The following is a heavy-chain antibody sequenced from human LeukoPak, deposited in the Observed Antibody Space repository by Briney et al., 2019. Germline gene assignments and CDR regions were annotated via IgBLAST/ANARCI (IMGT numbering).Heavy chain of an antibody. V-gene: IGHV4-4*02. CDR3: ARGIVGPTPYFDY. CDR2: VNLQGST. Sequence: SGTLSLTCGVSGGSITSTNYWTWVRQPPGKGLEWIGEVNLQGSTNYNPSLKSRVTISVDTSKNQFSLKLSSVTAADTAVYYCARGIVGPTPYFDYWGQGTLVTVSS. D-gene: IGHD1-26*01. CDR1: GGSITSTNY. J-gene: IGHJ4*02.